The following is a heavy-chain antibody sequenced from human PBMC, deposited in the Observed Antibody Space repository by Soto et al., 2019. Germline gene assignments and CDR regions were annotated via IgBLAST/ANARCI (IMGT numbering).Heavy chain of an antibody. Sequence: QVQLVESGGGVVQPGRSLRLSCAASGFTFSSYAMHWVRQAPGKGLEWVAVISYDGSNKYYADSVKGRFTISRDNSKNTLYLQMNSLRAEDTAVYYCARDIEGRTVTNYWGQGTLVTVSS. CDR3: ARDIEGRTVTNY. V-gene: IGHV3-30-3*01. CDR2: ISYDGSNK. D-gene: IGHD4-17*01. J-gene: IGHJ4*02. CDR1: GFTFSSYA.